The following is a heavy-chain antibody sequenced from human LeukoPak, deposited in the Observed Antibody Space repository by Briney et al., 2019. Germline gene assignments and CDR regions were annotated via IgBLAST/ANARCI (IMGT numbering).Heavy chain of an antibody. D-gene: IGHD3-22*01. J-gene: IGHJ4*02. CDR2: IIPIFGTA. Sequence: SVKVSCKTSGYTFTGYYLHWVRQAPGQGLEWMGGIIPIFGTANYAQKFQGRVTITADKSTSTAYMELSSLRSEDTAVYYCASPYYYDSSGYSYYFDYWGQGTLVTVSS. CDR3: ASPYYYDSSGYSYYFDY. V-gene: IGHV1-69*06. CDR1: GYTFTGYY.